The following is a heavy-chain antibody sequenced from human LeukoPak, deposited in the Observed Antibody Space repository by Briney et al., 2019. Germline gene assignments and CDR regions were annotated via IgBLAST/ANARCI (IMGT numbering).Heavy chain of an antibody. J-gene: IGHJ4*02. CDR3: AKDLGYDYVWGEGNLYDC. Sequence: GGSLRLSCEASGFTFKSYGMSWVRQAPGKGLECVSVISGHGRKTDYADSVKGRFTISRDNSKNTMYLQMNSLRVEDTAKYYCAKDLGYDYVWGEGNLYDCWGQGILVTVSS. V-gene: IGHV3-23*01. CDR2: ISGHGRKT. D-gene: IGHD3-16*01. CDR1: GFTFKSYG.